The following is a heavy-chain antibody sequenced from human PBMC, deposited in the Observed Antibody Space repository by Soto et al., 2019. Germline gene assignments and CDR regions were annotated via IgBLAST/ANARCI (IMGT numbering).Heavy chain of an antibody. CDR1: GGSISSYY. CDR3: ARFYDFWSGHNWFDP. V-gene: IGHV4-59*01. D-gene: IGHD3-3*01. J-gene: IGHJ5*02. CDR2: IYYSGST. Sequence: SETLSLTCTVSGGSISSYYWSWIRQPPGKGLEWIGYIYYSGSTNYNPSLKSRVTISVDTSKNQFSLKLSSVTAADTAVYYCARFYDFWSGHNWFDPWGQGTLVTVSS.